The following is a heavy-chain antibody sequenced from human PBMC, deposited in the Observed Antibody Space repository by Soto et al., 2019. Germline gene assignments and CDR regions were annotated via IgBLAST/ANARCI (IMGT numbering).Heavy chain of an antibody. CDR3: ATWGEHPFSD. CDR1: GFTFSNYE. CDR2: ISTSGSSI. J-gene: IGHJ4*02. V-gene: IGHV3-48*03. Sequence: EVRLVESGGGLIQPGGSLRLSCAASGFTFSNYEMIWGRLAPGKGLEWVSYISTSGSSIFYADSVKGRFTISRDNAKNSLYLQMNSLRVEDTAIYYCATWGEHPFSDWGQGTLVTVSS. D-gene: IGHD3-16*01.